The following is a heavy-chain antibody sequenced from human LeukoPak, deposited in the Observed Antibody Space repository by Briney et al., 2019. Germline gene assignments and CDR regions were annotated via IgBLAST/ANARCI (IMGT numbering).Heavy chain of an antibody. D-gene: IGHD5-24*01. Sequence: PSETLSLTCTVSGGSISSYYWSWIRQPPGKGLEWIGYIYYSGSTNYNPSLKSRVTISVDTSKNQFSLKLSSVTAADTAVYYCAKAGWLQFRLPDAFDIWGQGTMVTVSS. CDR3: AKAGWLQFRLPDAFDI. CDR1: GGSISSYY. CDR2: IYYSGST. J-gene: IGHJ3*02. V-gene: IGHV4-59*01.